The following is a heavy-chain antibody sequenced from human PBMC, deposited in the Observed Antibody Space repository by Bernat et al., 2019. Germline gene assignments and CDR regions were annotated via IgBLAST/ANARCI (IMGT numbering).Heavy chain of an antibody. V-gene: IGHV3-23*01. Sequence: VQLQESGPGLVKPSGTLSLTCAVSGGSISSSYWWSWVRQAPGKGLEWVSTISLSGGSTYYADSVKGRFSISRDNSKNTLYLQMNSLRAEDTAVYYCAKDGYNSGWFFDYWGQGTLVTVSS. D-gene: IGHD6-19*01. CDR2: ISLSGGST. CDR1: GGSISSSY. J-gene: IGHJ4*02. CDR3: AKDGYNSGWFFDY.